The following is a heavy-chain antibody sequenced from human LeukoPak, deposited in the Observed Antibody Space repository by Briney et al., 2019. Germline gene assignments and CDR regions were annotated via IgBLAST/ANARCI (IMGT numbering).Heavy chain of an antibody. V-gene: IGHV3-23*01. Sequence: QTGGSLRLSCAASGFTFSTSAMTWVRQAPGKGLEWVSYISESAINTYYADSVKGRFTISRDNSKNTLHLQMTSLRADDTAVYYCAKYITVTTNSYYYYMDVWGKGTTVTVSS. CDR2: ISESAINT. CDR1: GFTFSTSA. J-gene: IGHJ6*03. CDR3: AKYITVTTNSYYYYMDV. D-gene: IGHD4-11*01.